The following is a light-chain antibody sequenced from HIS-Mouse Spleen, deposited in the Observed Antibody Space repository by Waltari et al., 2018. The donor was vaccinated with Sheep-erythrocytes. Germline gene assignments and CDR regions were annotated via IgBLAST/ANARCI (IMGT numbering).Light chain of an antibody. J-gene: IGLJ3*02. V-gene: IGLV2-14*03. CDR1: SSDVGGYNY. CDR3: SSYTSSSTWV. CDR2: DVS. Sequence: QSALTQPASSSGSPGQSITISCTGTSSDVGGYNYVSWYPQHPGTAPKRMLYDVSNRPSGVSNRFSGSKSGNTASLTISGLQAEDEADYYCSSYTSSSTWVFGGGTKLTVL.